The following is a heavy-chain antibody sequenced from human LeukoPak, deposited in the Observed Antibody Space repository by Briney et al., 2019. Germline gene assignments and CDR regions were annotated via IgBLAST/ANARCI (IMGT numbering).Heavy chain of an antibody. CDR3: ARGEITIFGVVMSYYFDY. V-gene: IGHV4-38-2*01. Sequence: TASETLSLTCAVSGYSISSGYYWGWIRQPPGKGLEWIGTVYHSGSTYYNPSLRSRVTISVDTSKNQFSLKLSSVTAADTAVYYCARGEITIFGVVMSYYFDYWGQGTLVTVSS. CDR1: GYSISSGYY. J-gene: IGHJ4*02. CDR2: VYHSGST. D-gene: IGHD3-3*01.